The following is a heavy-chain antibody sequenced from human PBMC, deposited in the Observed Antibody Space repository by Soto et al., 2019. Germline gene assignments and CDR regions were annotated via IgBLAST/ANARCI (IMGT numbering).Heavy chain of an antibody. J-gene: IGHJ4*02. D-gene: IGHD2-2*01. CDR1: GFIFSDSA. CDR3: TRLPQYCTNTSCYSLDY. CDR2: IRSKANSYAT. V-gene: IGHV3-73*01. Sequence: GGSLRLSCAASGFIFSDSAMHWVRRASGKGLEWVGRIRSKANSYATAYAASVKGRFTISRDDSKNTAYLQMNSLKTEDTAVYYCTRLPQYCTNTSCYSLDYWGQGTLVTVSS.